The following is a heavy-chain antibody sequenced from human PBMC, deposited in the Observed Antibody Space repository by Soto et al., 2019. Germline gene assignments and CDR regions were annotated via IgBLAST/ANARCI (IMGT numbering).Heavy chain of an antibody. V-gene: IGHV4-61*01. CDR1: GGSVSSGSYY. J-gene: IGHJ5*02. Sequence: QVQLQESGPGLVKPSETLSLTCTVSGGSVSSGSYYWSWIRQPPGKGLEWIGYIYYSGSTTYNPSLKSRVTISVDTSKNQFSLQLSSVTAADTAVYYCAEGYIWCEPWGQGTLVTVSS. CDR3: AEGYIWCEP. CDR2: IYYSGST.